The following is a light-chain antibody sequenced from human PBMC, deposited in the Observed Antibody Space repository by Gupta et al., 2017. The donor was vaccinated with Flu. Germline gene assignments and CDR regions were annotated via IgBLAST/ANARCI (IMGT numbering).Light chain of an antibody. V-gene: IGKV2D-29*01. CDR1: HSLLHSDGMHY. CDR2: EVS. J-gene: IGKJ4*02. Sequence: VVITQTPLSLSFTPGQPASISCKSSHSLLHSDGMHYSQWYLHKPGQPPRLLIYEVSKRFSGVPDRPRGRGLGTDLRLKISRTEAQDLGVYYCRQTAHLPTFGEGTKVEMK. CDR3: RQTAHLPT.